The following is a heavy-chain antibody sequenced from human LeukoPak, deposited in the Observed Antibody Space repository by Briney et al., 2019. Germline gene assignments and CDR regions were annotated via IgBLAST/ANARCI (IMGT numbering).Heavy chain of an antibody. CDR3: ARATQYCSGGSCYDTWFDP. J-gene: IGHJ5*02. Sequence: GGSLRLSCAASGFTFSSYSMNWVRQAPGKGLEWVSSISSRSSYRYYADSMKGRFTISRDNAKNSLYLQMNSLRAEDTAVYYCARATQYCSGGSCYDTWFDPWGQGTLVTVSS. CDR1: GFTFSSYS. D-gene: IGHD2-15*01. CDR2: ISSRSSYR. V-gene: IGHV3-21*01.